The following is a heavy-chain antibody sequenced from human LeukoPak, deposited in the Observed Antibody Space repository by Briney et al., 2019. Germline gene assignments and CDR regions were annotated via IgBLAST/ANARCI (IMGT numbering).Heavy chain of an antibody. CDR1: GYTFTSYY. Sequence: ASVKVSCKASGYTFTSYYMHWVQQAPGKGLEWMGRVDPEDGETIYAEKFQGRVTITADTSTDTAYMELSSLRSEDTAVYYCATDRLASLGDWGQGTLVTVSS. D-gene: IGHD3-3*01. J-gene: IGHJ4*02. CDR2: VDPEDGET. V-gene: IGHV1-69-2*01. CDR3: ATDRLASLGD.